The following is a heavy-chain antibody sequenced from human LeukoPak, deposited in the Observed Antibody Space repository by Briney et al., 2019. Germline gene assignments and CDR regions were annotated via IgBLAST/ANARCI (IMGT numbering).Heavy chain of an antibody. V-gene: IGHV1-2*02. CDR1: GYTFVDYY. J-gene: IGHJ4*02. Sequence: ASVKVSCKASGYTFVDYYIHWVRQAPGQGLEWMGWVNPSSGGTNYAQNFQGRVTMTSDTSITTAYMELTSLIPDDTAVYFCARGGYCDYWGQGTLVTVSS. CDR2: VNPSSGGT. CDR3: ARGGYCDY.